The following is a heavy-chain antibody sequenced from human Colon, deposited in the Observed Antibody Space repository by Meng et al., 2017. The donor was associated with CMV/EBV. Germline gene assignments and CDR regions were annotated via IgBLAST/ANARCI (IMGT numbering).Heavy chain of an antibody. CDR2: IRSKVDGGAV. V-gene: IGHV3-49*04. CDR3: ARVPLSSGWWGGGDYLYGMDV. J-gene: IGHJ6*02. CDR1: GFTLGDFP. Sequence: SLKISCSASGFTLGDFPISWVRPAPGKGLGWVGFIRSKVDGGAVEYAASVKGRFIISRDDSTSLAYLQMNSLKTEDTAVYYCARVPLSSGWWGGGDYLYGMDVWGQGTTVTVSS. D-gene: IGHD6-19*01.